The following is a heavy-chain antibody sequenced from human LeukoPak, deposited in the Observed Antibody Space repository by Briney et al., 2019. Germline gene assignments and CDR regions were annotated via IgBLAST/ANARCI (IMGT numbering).Heavy chain of an antibody. D-gene: IGHD2-15*01. CDR1: GYTFTDYY. Sequence: ASVKVSCKASGYTFTDYYIHWVRQAPGQGLEWMGRINSKSGGTTYAQNFQGRVTMTRDTSISTAYMELSRLRSDETAVYYCARSRSGGENWFDPWGQGTLVTVSS. V-gene: IGHV1-2*06. CDR3: ARSRSGGENWFDP. J-gene: IGHJ5*02. CDR2: INSKSGGT.